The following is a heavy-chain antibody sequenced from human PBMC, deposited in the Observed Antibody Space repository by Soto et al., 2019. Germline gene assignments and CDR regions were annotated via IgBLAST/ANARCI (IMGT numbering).Heavy chain of an antibody. V-gene: IGHV1-8*01. J-gene: IGHJ6*03. CDR3: ARGPAPDYGDYVDRSYYYYYMDV. D-gene: IGHD4-17*01. CDR1: GYTFTSYD. CDR2: MNPNSGNT. Sequence: GASVKVSCKASGYTFTSYDINWVRQATGQGLEWMGWMNPNSGNTGYAQKFQGRVTMTRNTSISTAYMELSSLRSEDTAVYYCARGPAPDYGDYVDRSYYYYYMDVWGKGTTVTVSS.